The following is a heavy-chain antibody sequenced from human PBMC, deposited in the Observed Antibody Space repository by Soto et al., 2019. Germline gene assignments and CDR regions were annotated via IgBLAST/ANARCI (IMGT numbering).Heavy chain of an antibody. V-gene: IGHV1-2*02. CDR3: AREVIYYDSSGYSHSDY. D-gene: IGHD3-22*01. Sequence: ASVKVSCKASGYTFTGYYMHWARQAPGQGLEWMGWINPNSGGTNYAQKFQGRVTMTRDTSISTAYMELSRLRSDDTAVYYCAREVIYYDSSGYSHSDYWGQGTLVTVSS. J-gene: IGHJ4*02. CDR1: GYTFTGYY. CDR2: INPNSGGT.